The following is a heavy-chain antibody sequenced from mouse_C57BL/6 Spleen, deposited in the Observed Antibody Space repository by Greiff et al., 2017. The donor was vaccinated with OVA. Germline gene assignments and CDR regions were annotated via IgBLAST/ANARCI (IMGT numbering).Heavy chain of an antibody. V-gene: IGHV3-1*01. CDR3: ARGHYHGGFAY. D-gene: IGHD6-1*01. Sequence: EVKLMESGPGMVKPSQSLSLTCTVTGYSITSGYDWHWIRHFPGNKLEWMGYISYSGSTNYNPSLKSRISIAHDTSKNHFFLKLNSVTTEDTATDYCARGHYHGGFAYWGQGTLVTVSA. CDR2: ISYSGST. CDR1: GYSITSGYD. J-gene: IGHJ3*01.